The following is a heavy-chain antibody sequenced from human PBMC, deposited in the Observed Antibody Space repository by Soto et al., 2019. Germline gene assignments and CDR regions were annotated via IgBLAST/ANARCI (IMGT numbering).Heavy chain of an antibody. J-gene: IGHJ5*02. CDR1: GASVSGYY. D-gene: IGHD6-19*01. CDR2: IHNSGAS. V-gene: IGHV4-59*02. CDR3: ARGPQWLWSDNWFDP. Sequence: QVQLQETGPGLVKPSETLSLTCTVSGASVSGYYWSWIRQTPGKGLERIGNIHNSGASKYNPSLKSRVTISLDTSKNEFSLKIGSVTTADTAVYYCARGPQWLWSDNWFDPWGQGNLVTVSS.